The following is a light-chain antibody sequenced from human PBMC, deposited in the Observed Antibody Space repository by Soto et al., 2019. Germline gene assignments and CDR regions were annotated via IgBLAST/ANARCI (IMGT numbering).Light chain of an antibody. Sequence: EIVLTQSPATLSLSPGNRATLSCRASQCVSGYLALYQQKPGQAPRLLIYDASNRATGIPARFSGSGAGTDFTLTITCLEPEDFAVYYCQQRSNWPSTFGGGTKVEI. CDR3: QQRSNWPST. CDR2: DAS. V-gene: IGKV3-11*01. J-gene: IGKJ4*01. CDR1: QCVSGY.